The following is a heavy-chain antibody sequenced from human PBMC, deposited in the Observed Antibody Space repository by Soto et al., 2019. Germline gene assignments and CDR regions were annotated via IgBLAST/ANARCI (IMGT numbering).Heavy chain of an antibody. J-gene: IGHJ6*02. D-gene: IGHD3-22*01. V-gene: IGHV4-30-2*01. CDR1: GGSISSGGYS. Sequence: QLQLQESGSGLVKPSQTLSLTCAVSGGSISSGGYSWSWIRQPPGKGLEWIGYIYHRWSTYYNPSLQNTFTISVDRIKNQISLKRSSVSAADTAVYYCARVTSYDSSGYPYYYYYGMDVWGQGTTVTVSS. CDR2: IYHRWST. CDR3: ARVTSYDSSGYPYYYYYGMDV.